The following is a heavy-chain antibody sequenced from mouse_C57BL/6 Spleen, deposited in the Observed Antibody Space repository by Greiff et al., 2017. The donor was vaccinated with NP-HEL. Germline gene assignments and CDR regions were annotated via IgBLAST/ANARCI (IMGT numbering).Heavy chain of an antibody. Sequence: VQLQQSGAELVRPGTSVKVSCKASGYAFTNYLIEWVKQRPGQGLEWIGVINPGSGGTNYNEKFKGKATLTADKSSSTAYMQLSSLTSEDSAVYFCARSRDYYGSSYVRYFDVWGTGTTVTVSS. CDR3: ARSRDYYGSSYVRYFDV. CDR2: INPGSGGT. D-gene: IGHD1-1*01. J-gene: IGHJ1*03. V-gene: IGHV1-54*01. CDR1: GYAFTNYL.